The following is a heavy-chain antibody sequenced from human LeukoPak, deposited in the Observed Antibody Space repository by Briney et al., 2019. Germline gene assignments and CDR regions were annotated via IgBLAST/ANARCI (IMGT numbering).Heavy chain of an antibody. V-gene: IGHV3-11*01. CDR3: AGSGSPDDY. J-gene: IGHJ4*02. Sequence: GGSLRLSCVGSGFNFSNYYMSWIRQAPGKGLEWISYISPNAVNKYYVDSVKGRFTISEDNAKNSLFLQMNGLRGEDTAVYYCAGSGSPDDYWGQGTLVTVSS. CDR2: ISPNAVNK. D-gene: IGHD3-10*01. CDR1: GFNFSNYY.